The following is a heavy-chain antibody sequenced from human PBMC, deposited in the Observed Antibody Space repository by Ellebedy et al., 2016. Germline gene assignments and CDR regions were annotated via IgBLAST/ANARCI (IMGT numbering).Heavy chain of an antibody. Sequence: ASVKVSXXASGYTFTGYYMHWVRQAPGQGLEWMGWINPNSGGTNYAQKFQGRVIMTRDTSISTAYMELSRLRSDDTAVYYCARAGPAAILDAFDIWGQGTMVTVSS. CDR1: GYTFTGYY. D-gene: IGHD2-2*02. CDR2: INPNSGGT. V-gene: IGHV1-2*02. J-gene: IGHJ3*02. CDR3: ARAGPAAILDAFDI.